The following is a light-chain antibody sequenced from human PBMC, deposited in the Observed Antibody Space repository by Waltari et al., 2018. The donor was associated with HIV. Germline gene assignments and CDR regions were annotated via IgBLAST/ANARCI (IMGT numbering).Light chain of an antibody. CDR1: QCISFY. Sequence: DIQMTQSPSSLSASVGDTITIACRASQCISFYLNWYQVKPGKVPKLLISRASNLESGAPSRFTGSGSGTDFTLTLNSLQPEDFATYYCQQSYSPPLNFGPGTEVEVK. CDR2: RAS. V-gene: IGKV1-39*01. J-gene: IGKJ3*01. CDR3: QQSYSPPLN.